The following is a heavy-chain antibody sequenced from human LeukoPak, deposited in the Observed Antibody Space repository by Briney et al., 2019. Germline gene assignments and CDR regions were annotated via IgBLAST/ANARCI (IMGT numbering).Heavy chain of an antibody. J-gene: IGHJ4*02. D-gene: IGHD2-2*02. V-gene: IGHV3-21*01. CDR2: ISSSSSYI. CDR3: AREVGYCSSTSCYTAFDY. Sequence: GGSLRLSCAASGFTFSSYSMNWVRQAPGKGLEWVSSISSSSSYIYYADSVKGRFTISRDNAKNSLYLQMNSLRAEDTAVYYCAREVGYCSSTSCYTAFDYWGQGTLVTVSS. CDR1: GFTFSSYS.